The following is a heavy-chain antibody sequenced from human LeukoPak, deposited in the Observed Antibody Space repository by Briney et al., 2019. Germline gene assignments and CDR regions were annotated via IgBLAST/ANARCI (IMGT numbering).Heavy chain of an antibody. CDR3: TRDVREASVI. Sequence: GGSLRLSCEASGFRFGGFWMNWVRQAPGKGPERVANMKPDGSHRLYVASVRGRFTISRDNARDLLYLQMNSLRVEDTAVYYCTRDVREASVIWGHGKMVTVSS. CDR2: MKPDGSHR. J-gene: IGHJ3*02. V-gene: IGHV3-7*01. D-gene: IGHD1-26*01. CDR1: GFRFGGFW.